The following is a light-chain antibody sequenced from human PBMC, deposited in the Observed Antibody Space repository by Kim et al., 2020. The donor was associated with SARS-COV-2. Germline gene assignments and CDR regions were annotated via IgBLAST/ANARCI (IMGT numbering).Light chain of an antibody. CDR3: QQYNVYWT. CDR1: QSIGNR. V-gene: IGKV1-5*03. CDR2: KAS. J-gene: IGKJ1*01. Sequence: DIQMTQSPSTLSASVGDRVTLTCRASQSIGNRLAWYQQQPGKAPKVLIYKASSLESGVPSRFSGSGSGTEFTLTISSLQPDDFATYYCQQYNVYWTFGQGTKVDIK.